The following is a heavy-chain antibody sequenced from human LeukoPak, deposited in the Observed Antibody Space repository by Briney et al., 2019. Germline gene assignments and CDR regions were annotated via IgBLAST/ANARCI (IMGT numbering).Heavy chain of an antibody. CDR2: INHSGST. Sequence: SETLSLTCAVYGGSFSGYYWSWIRQPPGKGLEWIGEINHSGSTNYNPSLKSRVTISVDTSKNQFSLKLSSVTAADTAVYYCARPRGRWVACDIWGQGTMVTVSS. D-gene: IGHD4-23*01. CDR3: ARPRGRWVACDI. CDR1: GGSFSGYY. J-gene: IGHJ3*02. V-gene: IGHV4-34*01.